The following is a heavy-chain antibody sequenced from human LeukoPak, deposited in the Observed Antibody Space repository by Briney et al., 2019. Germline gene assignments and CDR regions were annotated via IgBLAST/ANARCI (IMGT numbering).Heavy chain of an antibody. D-gene: IGHD4-17*01. CDR2: IYSNANT. V-gene: IGHV4-39*07. J-gene: IGHJ4*02. Sequence: PSETLSLTCSVSGGSISSTGYSWSWIRQSPEKGLVWIGSIYSNANTYYNPSVKSRVTMSVDTSKNQFSLKLTSMTAAETAVYYCARSATVTTGYFDYWGQGTLVTVSS. CDR1: GGSISSTGYS. CDR3: ARSATVTTGYFDY.